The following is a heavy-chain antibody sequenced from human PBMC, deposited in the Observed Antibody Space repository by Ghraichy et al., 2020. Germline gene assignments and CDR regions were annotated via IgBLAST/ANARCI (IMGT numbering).Heavy chain of an antibody. CDR1: GFTFSSYG. J-gene: IGHJ4*02. CDR3: AKDAAFGSGTYHENFDY. D-gene: IGHD3-10*01. Sequence: GGSLRLSCAASGFTFSSYGMHWVRQAPGKGLEWVAFIRYDGSNKYYADSVKGRFTISRDNSKNTLYLQMISLRAEDTAVYYCAKDAAFGSGTYHENFDYWGRGNRVTVSS. CDR2: IRYDGSNK. V-gene: IGHV3-30*02.